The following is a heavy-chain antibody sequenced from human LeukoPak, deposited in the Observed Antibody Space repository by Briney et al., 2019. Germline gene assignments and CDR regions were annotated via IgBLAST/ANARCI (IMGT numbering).Heavy chain of an antibody. J-gene: IGHJ5*02. V-gene: IGHV7-4-1*02. D-gene: IGHD2-2*01. CDR1: GYTFTSYA. Sequence: ASVKVSCKASGYTFTSYAMNWVRQAPGQGLEWMGWINTNTGNPTYAQGFTGRFVFSLDTSVSTAYLQISSLKAEDTAVYYCARDLDQDCSSTSCLLKSWFDPWGQGTLVTVSS. CDR3: ARDLDQDCSSTSCLLKSWFDP. CDR2: INTNTGNP.